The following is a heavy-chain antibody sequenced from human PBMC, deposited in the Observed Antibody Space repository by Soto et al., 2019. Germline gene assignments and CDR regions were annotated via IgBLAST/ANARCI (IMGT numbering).Heavy chain of an antibody. D-gene: IGHD6-13*01. CDR3: ARDLDSSWYDYYYYCGMDV. V-gene: IGHV1-69*13. Sequence: SVKVSCKASGGTFSSYAISWVRQAPGQGLQWMGGIIPIFGTANYAQKFQGGVTITADESTSTAYMELSSLRSEDRAVYYCARDLDSSWYDYYYYCGMDVWGQGTTVTVSS. J-gene: IGHJ6*02. CDR2: IIPIFGTA. CDR1: GGTFSSYA.